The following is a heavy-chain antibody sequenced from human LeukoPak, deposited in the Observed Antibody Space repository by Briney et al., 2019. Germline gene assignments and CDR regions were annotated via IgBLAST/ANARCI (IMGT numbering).Heavy chain of an antibody. V-gene: IGHV3-48*04. CDR3: ARVYYDFWSGYGMDV. CDR1: GFTFSSYS. CDR2: ISSSGSTI. D-gene: IGHD3-3*01. J-gene: IGHJ6*02. Sequence: GGSLRLSCAASGFTFSSYSMNWVRQAPGEGLEWVSYISSSGSTIYYADSVKGRFTISRDNAKNSLYLQMNSLRAEDTAVYYCARVYYDFWSGYGMDVWGQGTTVTVSS.